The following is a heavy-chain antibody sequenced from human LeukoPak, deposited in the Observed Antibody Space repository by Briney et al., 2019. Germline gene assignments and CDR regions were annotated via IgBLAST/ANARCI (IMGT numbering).Heavy chain of an antibody. CDR3: ARDPEWLLYRYLDY. V-gene: IGHV3-74*01. CDR1: GFTFSSYW. D-gene: IGHD3-3*01. CDR2: INSDGSST. Sequence: PGGSLRLSCAASGFTFSSYWMHWVRQAPGKGLVWVSRINSDGSSTSYADSVKGRFTISRDNAKNTLYLEMNSLRAEDTAVYYCARDPEWLLYRYLDYWGQGTLVTVSS. J-gene: IGHJ4*02.